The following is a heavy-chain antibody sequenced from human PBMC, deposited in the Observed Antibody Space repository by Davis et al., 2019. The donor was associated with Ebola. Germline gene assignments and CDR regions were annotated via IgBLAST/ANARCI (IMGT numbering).Heavy chain of an antibody. Sequence: ESLKISCAASGFTFSSYSMNWVRQPPGKGLEWIGEINHSGSTNYNPSLKSRVTISVDTSKNQFSLKLSSVTAADTAVYYCASRSMMTTVTDFDYWGQGTLVTVSS. V-gene: IGHV4-34*01. J-gene: IGHJ4*02. D-gene: IGHD4-17*01. CDR1: GFTFSSYS. CDR3: ASRSMMTTVTDFDY. CDR2: INHSGST.